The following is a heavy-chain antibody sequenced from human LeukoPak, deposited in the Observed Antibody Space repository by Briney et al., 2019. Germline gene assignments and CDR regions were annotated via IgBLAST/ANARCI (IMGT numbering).Heavy chain of an antibody. J-gene: IGHJ4*02. CDR2: ISGSGGST. D-gene: IGHD3-22*01. CDR3: AKHAETYYYDSSGYYQTYYFDY. CDR1: GFTFSSYA. V-gene: IGHV3-23*01. Sequence: QSGGSLRLSCAASGFTFSSYAMSWVRQAPGKGLEWVSAISGSGGSTYYAGSVKGRFTISRDNSKNTLYLQMNSLRAEDTAVYYCAKHAETYYYDSSGYYQTYYFDYWGQGTLVTVSS.